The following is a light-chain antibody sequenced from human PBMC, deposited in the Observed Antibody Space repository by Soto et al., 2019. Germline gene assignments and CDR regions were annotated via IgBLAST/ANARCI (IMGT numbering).Light chain of an antibody. Sequence: QSYLTQAAGVSGSPGQSITICCPGGSGDVGGYNVGSWYQQHPGKAPKLMIYEGSKRPSGVSNRFSGSKSGNTASLTISGLQAEDEADYYCCSYAGSSTSSLYVFGTGTKVTVL. CDR1: SGDVGGYNV. J-gene: IGLJ1*01. V-gene: IGLV2-23*01. CDR2: EGS. CDR3: CSYAGSSTSSLYV.